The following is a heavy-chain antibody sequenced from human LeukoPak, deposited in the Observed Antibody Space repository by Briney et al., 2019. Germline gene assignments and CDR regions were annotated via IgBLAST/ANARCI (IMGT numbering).Heavy chain of an antibody. CDR2: IKQDGSEK. D-gene: IGHD2-15*01. Sequence: ETLSLTCAVYGGSFSGYYWSWIRQSSGKGLEWVANIKQDGSEKYYVDSVKGRFTISRDNAKNSLYLQMNSLRAEDTAVYYCARAPGDVVVVAANYGMDVWGQGTTVTVSS. V-gene: IGHV3-7*01. J-gene: IGHJ6*02. CDR1: GGSFSGYY. CDR3: ARAPGDVVVVAANYGMDV.